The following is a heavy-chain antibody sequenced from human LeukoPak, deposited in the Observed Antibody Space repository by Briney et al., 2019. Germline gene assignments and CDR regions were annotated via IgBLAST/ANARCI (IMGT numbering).Heavy chain of an antibody. CDR1: GFTFSSYA. D-gene: IGHD6-13*01. CDR2: ISGSGSST. V-gene: IGHV3-23*01. CDR3: AKVPAFLIAAAGTGFAFDI. Sequence: GGSLRLSCAASGFTFSSYAMSWVRQAPGKGLEWVSAISGSGSSTYYADSVKGRFTISRDNSKNTLYLQMNSLRAEDTAVYYCAKVPAFLIAAAGTGFAFDIWGQGTMVTVSS. J-gene: IGHJ3*02.